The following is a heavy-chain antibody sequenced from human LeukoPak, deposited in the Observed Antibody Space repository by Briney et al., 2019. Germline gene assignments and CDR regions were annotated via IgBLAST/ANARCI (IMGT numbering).Heavy chain of an antibody. V-gene: IGHV1-46*01. Sequence: VASVKVSCKASGYTFTNYYMHWVRQAPGQGPEWMGMINLSGGSANYARKFQGRVTMTRDTSTSTLYMEMSSLRSEDTAVYYCARGLSMLVVGNQYYFDHWGQGTLVSVS. J-gene: IGHJ4*02. CDR2: INLSGGSA. D-gene: IGHD3-22*01. CDR1: GYTFTNYY. CDR3: ARGLSMLVVGNQYYFDH.